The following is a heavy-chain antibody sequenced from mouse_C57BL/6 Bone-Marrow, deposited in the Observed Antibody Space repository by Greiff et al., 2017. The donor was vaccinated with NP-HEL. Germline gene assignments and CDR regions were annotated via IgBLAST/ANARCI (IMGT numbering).Heavy chain of an antibody. V-gene: IGHV5-6*02. J-gene: IGHJ3*01. Sequence: EVKLVESGGDLVKPGGSLKLSCAASGFTFSSYGMSWVRQTPVKRLEWVATISSGGSYTYYPDSVKGRFTISRDNAKNTLYLQMSSLKSEDTAMYYCARHELYYDCDWFAYWGQGTLVTVSA. CDR2: ISSGGSYT. CDR3: ARHELYYDCDWFAY. CDR1: GFTFSSYG. D-gene: IGHD2-4*01.